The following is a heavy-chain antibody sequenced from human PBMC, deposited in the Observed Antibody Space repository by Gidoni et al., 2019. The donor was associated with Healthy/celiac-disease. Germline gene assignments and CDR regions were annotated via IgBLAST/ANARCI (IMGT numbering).Heavy chain of an antibody. CDR1: GGTFSSYA. CDR2: IIPIFCPA. J-gene: IGHJ6*02. V-gene: IGHV1-69*01. Sequence: QVQLVQSGAEVKKPGSSVKVPCKASGGTFSSYAISWVRQAPGQGLEWMGGIIPIFCPANYAQKFQGRVTIPADESTSTAYMELSSLRSEDTAVYYCATLEMATPLDYYGMDVWGQGTTVTVSS. CDR3: ATLEMATPLDYYGMDV. D-gene: IGHD5-12*01.